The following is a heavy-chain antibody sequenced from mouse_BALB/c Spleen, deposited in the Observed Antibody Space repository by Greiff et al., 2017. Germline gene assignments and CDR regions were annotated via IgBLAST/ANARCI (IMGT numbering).Heavy chain of an antibody. V-gene: IGHV5-12-2*01. CDR1: GFTFSSYT. J-gene: IGHJ2*01. Sequence: EVKLVESGGGLVKPGGSLKLSCAASGFTFSSYTMSWVRQTPEKRLEWVAYISNGGGSTYYPDTVKGRFTISRDNAKNTLYLQMSSLKSEDTAMYYCARHRGPFDYWGQGTTLTVSS. CDR2: ISNGGGST. CDR3: ARHRGPFDY.